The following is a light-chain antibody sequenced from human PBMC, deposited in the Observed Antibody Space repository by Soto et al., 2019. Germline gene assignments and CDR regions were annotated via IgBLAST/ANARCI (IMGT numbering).Light chain of an antibody. Sequence: QSVLTQPPSASGSPGQSVTISCTGTSSDVGGYNYVSWYQQHPGRAPKLMIYEVSERPSGVPDRFSGSKSSNTASLTVSGLQAEDEAEYYCSSYAGSNNFVFGTGTKVTVL. CDR1: SSDVGGYNY. J-gene: IGLJ1*01. CDR2: EVS. V-gene: IGLV2-8*01. CDR3: SSYAGSNNFV.